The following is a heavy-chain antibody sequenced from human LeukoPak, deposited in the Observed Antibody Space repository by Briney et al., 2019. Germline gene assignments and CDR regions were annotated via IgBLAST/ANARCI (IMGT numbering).Heavy chain of an antibody. V-gene: IGHV3-74*01. Sequence: GGSLRLSCASSGFTFSFYWMHWVRQAPGKGLVWVSRIHNDGRSTSYAGSVKGRFTISRDNAKNTLYLQMNSLRAEDTAVYYCARDNEYCTGGTCRLDYWGQGALVTVSS. J-gene: IGHJ4*02. D-gene: IGHD2-15*01. CDR3: ARDNEYCTGGTCRLDY. CDR1: GFTFSFYW. CDR2: IHNDGRST.